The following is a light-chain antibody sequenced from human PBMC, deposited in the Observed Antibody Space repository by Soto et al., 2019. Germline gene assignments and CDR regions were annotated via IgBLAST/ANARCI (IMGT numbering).Light chain of an antibody. CDR3: AAWDESPNVPV. V-gene: IGLV1-44*01. J-gene: IGLJ3*02. CDR1: NSNIGRNT. CDR2: SDN. Sequence: QAVVTQPPSASGTPGQRVTISCSGSNSNIGRNTVNWYQQFPGAAPNLLIHSDNQWPSGVPDRFSGSRSGTSASLAISGLQSEDEADYYCAAWDESPNVPVFGGGTKLNVL.